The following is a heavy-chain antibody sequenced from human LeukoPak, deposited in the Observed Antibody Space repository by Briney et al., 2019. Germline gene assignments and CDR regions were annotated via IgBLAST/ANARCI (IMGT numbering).Heavy chain of an antibody. V-gene: IGHV3-33*01. Sequence: LTFGSSGLTFSNSGMHWVRQAPGKGLEWVAMIWSDGSNKYYADSVKGRFTISRDNSKNTLYLQMNSLRAEDTAVYYCARDKGARFLDYWGQGTLVTVSS. J-gene: IGHJ4*02. CDR1: GLTFSNSG. CDR3: ARDKGARFLDY. CDR2: IWSDGSNK. D-gene: IGHD3-10*01.